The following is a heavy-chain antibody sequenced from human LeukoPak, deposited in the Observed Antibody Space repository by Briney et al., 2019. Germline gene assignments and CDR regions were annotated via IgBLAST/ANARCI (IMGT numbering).Heavy chain of an antibody. CDR3: ARGGSSSGLDY. D-gene: IGHD6-6*01. CDR2: ITSNGDNT. V-gene: IGHV3-64*01. CDR1: GFTFSSYS. J-gene: IGHJ4*02. Sequence: GGSLRLSCAASGFTFSSYSMHWVRQAPGQGLEYVSAITSNGDNTYYAKSLKGRFTISRENSKSTLSLQVGSLRDEDMAVYYCARGGSSSGLDYWGEGTLVTVSS.